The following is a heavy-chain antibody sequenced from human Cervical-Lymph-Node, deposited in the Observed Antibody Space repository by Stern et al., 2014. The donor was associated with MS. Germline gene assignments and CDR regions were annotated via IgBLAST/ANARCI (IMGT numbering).Heavy chain of an antibody. CDR1: GFSLVTSGVR. Sequence: ESGPALVKPTQTLTLTCTFSGFSLVTSGVRVSWIRQPPGQALEWLVPIDWNNKKFYNKSLRTRLTISKDTSKNQVVLTMTNVDPVDTATYYCARMMGSGYRHYFDYWGQGTPVTVS. CDR2: IDWNNKK. D-gene: IGHD3-3*01. CDR3: ARMMGSGYRHYFDY. V-gene: IGHV2-70*04. J-gene: IGHJ4*02.